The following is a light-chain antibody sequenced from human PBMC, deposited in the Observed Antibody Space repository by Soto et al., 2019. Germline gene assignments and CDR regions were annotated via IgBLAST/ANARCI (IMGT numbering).Light chain of an antibody. CDR2: DAS. CDR1: QSVSSN. J-gene: IGKJ3*01. CDR3: QQRSTWPPFS. V-gene: IGKV3-11*01. Sequence: TQSPATLSVSPGESATLSCRASQSVSSNLAWYQHKLGQPPRLLIYDASNRATGIPVRFSGSGSGTDFTLTISSLEPEDFAVYYCQQRSTWPPFSFGPGTKVDI.